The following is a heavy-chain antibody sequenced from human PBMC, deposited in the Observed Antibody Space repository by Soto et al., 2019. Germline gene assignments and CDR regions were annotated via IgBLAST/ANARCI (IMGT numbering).Heavy chain of an antibody. V-gene: IGHV3-48*02. Sequence: HPGGSLRLSCAASGFSFSICGMKWVRHAPGKGLEWVSYISDRGDTIYYAGSVKGRFTISRDNAKNSLYLQMYSLRDEDTAVYYCARCSANSCYSYGVNVWGQGTTVTISS. D-gene: IGHD2-15*01. CDR1: GFSFSICG. CDR3: ARCSANSCYSYGVNV. CDR2: ISDRGDTI. J-gene: IGHJ6*02.